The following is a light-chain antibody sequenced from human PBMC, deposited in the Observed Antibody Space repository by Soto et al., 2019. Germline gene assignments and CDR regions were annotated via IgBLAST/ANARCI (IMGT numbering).Light chain of an antibody. CDR2: EVN. Sequence: QSALTQPASVSGSPGQSITISCTGTSSDVGRYNLVSWYQQHPGRAPKLMIYEVNKRPSGVSNRFSASKSGNTASLTISGLQAEDEADYYCCSYAGSTTVVFGGGTKLTVL. CDR3: CSYAGSTTVV. V-gene: IGLV2-23*02. CDR1: SSDVGRYNL. J-gene: IGLJ3*02.